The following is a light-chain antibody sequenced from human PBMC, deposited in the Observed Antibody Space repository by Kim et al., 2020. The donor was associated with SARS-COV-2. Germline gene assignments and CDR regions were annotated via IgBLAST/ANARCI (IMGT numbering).Light chain of an antibody. CDR1: SSDVGSFNR. J-gene: IGLJ1*01. V-gene: IGLV2-18*02. Sequence: GQTVTISCTGTSSDVGSFNRVSWFQQSPGTAPKLIIHGVKIRPSGVPARFSGSKSGHTASLTISGLQAEDEADYYCSSYTTSSTYVFGTGTKVTVL. CDR2: GVK. CDR3: SSYTTSSTYV.